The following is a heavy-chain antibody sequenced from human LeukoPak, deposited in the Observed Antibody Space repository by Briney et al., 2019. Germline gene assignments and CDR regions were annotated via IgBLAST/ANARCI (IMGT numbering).Heavy chain of an antibody. V-gene: IGHV1-2*02. CDR2: INPNSGGT. CDR3: ARDSGSTPWAVVPYMDV. J-gene: IGHJ6*03. D-gene: IGHD2-2*01. CDR1: GYTFTGYY. Sequence: GASVKVSCKASGYTFTGYYMHWVRQAPGQGLEWMGWINPNSGGTNYAQKFQGRVTMTRDTSISTAYMELSRLRSDDTAVYYCARDSGSTPWAVVPYMDVWGKGTTVTVSS.